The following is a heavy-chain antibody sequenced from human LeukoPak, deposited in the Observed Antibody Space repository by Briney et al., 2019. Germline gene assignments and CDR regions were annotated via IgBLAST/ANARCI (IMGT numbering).Heavy chain of an antibody. CDR3: ANRNSGSLLDS. J-gene: IGHJ4*02. D-gene: IGHD6-19*01. CDR2: ISYDGSNK. Sequence: SGGSLRLSCAASGFTFSSYGMHWVRQAPGKGLEWVAVISYDGSNKYYADSVKGRFTISRDNSKNTLYLQMNSLRAEDTAIYYCANRNSGSLLDSWGQGTLVTVSS. V-gene: IGHV3-30*18. CDR1: GFTFSSYG.